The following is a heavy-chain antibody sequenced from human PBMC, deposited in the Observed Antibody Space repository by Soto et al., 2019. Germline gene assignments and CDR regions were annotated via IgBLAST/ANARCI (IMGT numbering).Heavy chain of an antibody. D-gene: IGHD3-16*01. J-gene: IGHJ4*02. V-gene: IGHV3-48*02. CDR2: IHGTRSII. CDR1: GFTFSTHA. CDR3: ARDARNSDYDY. Sequence: EVHLVESGGGLVQPGGSLRLSCAVSGFTFSTHAMNWVRQAPGKGLEWVAYIHGTRSIIYYADSVKGRFTISRDNAKNSLFLHMDSLRDEDTAVYYCARDARNSDYDYWGQGTLVTVSS.